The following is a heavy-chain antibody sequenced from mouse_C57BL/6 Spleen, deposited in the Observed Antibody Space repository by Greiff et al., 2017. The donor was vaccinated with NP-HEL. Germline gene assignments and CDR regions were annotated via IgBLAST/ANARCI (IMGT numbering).Heavy chain of an antibody. CDR1: GYTFTSYG. J-gene: IGHJ2*01. Sequence: VQLQESGAELARPGASVKLSCKASGYTFTSYGISWVKQRTGQGLEWIGEIYPRSGNTYYNEKFKGKATLTADKSSSTAYMELRSLTSEDSAVYFGARSGYPPSDYFDYWGKGTTLTVSS. CDR3: ARSGYPPSDYFDY. D-gene: IGHD2-10*02. CDR2: IYPRSGNT. V-gene: IGHV1-81*01.